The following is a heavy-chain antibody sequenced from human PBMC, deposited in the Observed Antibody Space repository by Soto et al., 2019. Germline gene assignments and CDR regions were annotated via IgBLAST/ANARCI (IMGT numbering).Heavy chain of an antibody. Sequence: SETLSLTCTVSGGSISSGGYYWSWIRQHPGKGLEWIGYIYYSGSTYYNPSLKSRVTISVDTSKNQFSLKLSSVTAADTAVYYCARGFGSRYYDSSGPYGIDYWGQGTLVTSPQ. CDR1: GGSISSGGYY. J-gene: IGHJ4*02. V-gene: IGHV4-31*03. CDR3: ARGFGSRYYDSSGPYGIDY. D-gene: IGHD3-22*01. CDR2: IYYSGST.